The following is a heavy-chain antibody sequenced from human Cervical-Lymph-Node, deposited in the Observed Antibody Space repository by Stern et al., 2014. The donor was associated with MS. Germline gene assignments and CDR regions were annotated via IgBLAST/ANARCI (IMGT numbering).Heavy chain of an antibody. V-gene: IGHV5-51*01. D-gene: IGHD1-14*01. Sequence: EMQLVESGAELIRPGESLKISCKGSGFKFSIYWIAWVRQMPGKVLEWMGIIYPGDSETRYSPSFQGQVTMSADKSTSTAYLQWSRLNASDTAMYFCARQTTAWASDVWGQGTLVTVSS. CDR1: GFKFSIYW. CDR2: IYPGDSET. CDR3: ARQTTAWASDV. J-gene: IGHJ4*02.